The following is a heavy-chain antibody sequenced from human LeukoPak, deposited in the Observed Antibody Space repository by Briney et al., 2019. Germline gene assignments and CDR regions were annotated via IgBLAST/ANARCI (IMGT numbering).Heavy chain of an antibody. D-gene: IGHD1-26*01. Sequence: GGSLRLSCAASGFTFSSYAMSWVRQAPGKGLEWVSAISGSGGSTYYADSVKGRFTISRDNAKSTLYLQMNSLRAEDTAVYYCARGIVGATTDYWGQGTLVTVSS. CDR3: ARGIVGATTDY. CDR1: GFTFSSYA. V-gene: IGHV3-23*01. J-gene: IGHJ4*02. CDR2: ISGSGGST.